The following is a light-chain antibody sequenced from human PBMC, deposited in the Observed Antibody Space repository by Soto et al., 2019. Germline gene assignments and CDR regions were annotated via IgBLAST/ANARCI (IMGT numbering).Light chain of an antibody. CDR3: QQRNDWRRGT. J-gene: IGKJ5*01. Sequence: EIVLTHSPATLSLSPGERATLSFSSSQSVYRYLAWYQQKPGQAPRLLIYDASNRATGVPARFSGSGSGTDFTLAISSLEPEDFAVYYCQQRNDWRRGTFGQGTRLEIK. CDR1: QSVYRY. V-gene: IGKV3-11*01. CDR2: DAS.